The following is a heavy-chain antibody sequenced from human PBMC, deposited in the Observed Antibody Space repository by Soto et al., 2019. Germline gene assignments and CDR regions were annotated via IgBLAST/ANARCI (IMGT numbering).Heavy chain of an antibody. Sequence: SETLSLTRAVSGGSISSGGYSWSWIRQPPGKGLEWIGYIYHSGSTYYNPSLKSRVTISVDRSKNQFSLKLSSVTAADTAVYYCARAKYYYYGMDVWGQGTTVTVSS. V-gene: IGHV4-30-2*01. J-gene: IGHJ6*02. CDR2: IYHSGST. CDR1: GGSISSGGYS. CDR3: ARAKYYYYGMDV.